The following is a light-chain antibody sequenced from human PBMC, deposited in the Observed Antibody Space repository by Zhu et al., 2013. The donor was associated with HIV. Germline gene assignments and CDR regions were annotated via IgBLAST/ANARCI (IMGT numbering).Light chain of an antibody. CDR1: QGVAIDS. J-gene: IGKJ4*01. Sequence: DIVLTQSPGTLSLSPGDRATLSCRASQGVAIDSLAWYQQKPGQAPRLLIYGASTRATGIPDRFSGSGSGTDFTLTINRLEPEDFAVYYCQQYGASPLTFGGGTTVEIK. V-gene: IGKV3-20*01. CDR3: QQYGASPLT. CDR2: GAS.